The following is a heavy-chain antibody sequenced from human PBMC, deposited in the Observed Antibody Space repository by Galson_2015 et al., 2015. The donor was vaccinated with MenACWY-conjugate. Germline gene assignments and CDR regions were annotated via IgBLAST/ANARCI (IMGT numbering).Heavy chain of an antibody. J-gene: IGHJ6*03. CDR3: ARGRGALYYYMDV. V-gene: IGHV3-30*01. D-gene: IGHD1-26*01. CDR2: ISFDGSNE. CDR1: GFTFSPYR. Sequence: SLRLSCAASGFTFSPYRMHWVRQAPGKGLKWVTLISFDGSNEYYADSVKGRFTISRDNSKHTLYLQMNSLRAEDTAVCYCARGRGALYYYMDVWGKGTTVTVSS.